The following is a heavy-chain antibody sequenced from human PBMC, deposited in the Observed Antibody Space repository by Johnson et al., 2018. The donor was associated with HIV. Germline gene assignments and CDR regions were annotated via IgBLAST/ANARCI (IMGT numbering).Heavy chain of an antibody. V-gene: IGHV3-20*04. J-gene: IGHJ3*01. CDR1: GFTFDDYG. CDR2: INWNGGST. Sequence: VYLVESGGGVVRPGGSLRLSCAASGFTFDDYGMSWVRQAPGKGLEWVSGINWNGGSTGYADSVKGRFTISRDNAKNSLYLQMNSLRAEDTALYYCARGQIAARGSDALHFWGQGTKVTISS. CDR3: ARGQIAARGSDALHF. D-gene: IGHD6-6*01.